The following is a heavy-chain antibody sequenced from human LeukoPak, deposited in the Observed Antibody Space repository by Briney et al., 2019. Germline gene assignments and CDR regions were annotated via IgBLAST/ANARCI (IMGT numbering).Heavy chain of an antibody. V-gene: IGHV3-30-3*01. J-gene: IGHJ4*02. CDR1: GFTFSSYA. Sequence: GGSLRLSCAASGFTFSSYAMHWVRQAPGKGLEWVAGISYDGSNKCYADSVKGRFTISRDNSKNTLFLQMSSLRAEDTAVYYCVMAGLGSGTYYYFDYWGQGTLVTVSS. CDR2: ISYDGSNK. D-gene: IGHD1-26*01. CDR3: VMAGLGSGTYYYFDY.